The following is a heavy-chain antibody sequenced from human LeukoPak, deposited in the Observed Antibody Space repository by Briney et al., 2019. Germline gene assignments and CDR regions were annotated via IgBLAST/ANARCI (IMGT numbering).Heavy chain of an antibody. Sequence: GGSLRLSCAASGFTFSSYGMSWVRQAPGKGLEWVSAISGSGGSTYYADSVKGRFTISRDNSKNTLYLQMNSLRAEDTAVYYCAKDLGYSYGVNWFDPWGQGTLVTVSS. V-gene: IGHV3-23*01. CDR3: AKDLGYSYGVNWFDP. D-gene: IGHD5-18*01. J-gene: IGHJ5*02. CDR2: ISGSGGST. CDR1: GFTFSSYG.